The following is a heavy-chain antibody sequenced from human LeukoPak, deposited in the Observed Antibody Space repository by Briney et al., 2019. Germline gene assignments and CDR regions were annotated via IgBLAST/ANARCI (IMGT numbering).Heavy chain of an antibody. V-gene: IGHV3-23*01. CDR2: ISGSGGST. J-gene: IGHJ4*02. Sequence: GGSLRLSCAASGFIFSSYAMSWVRQAPGKGLEWVSTISGSGGSTFYADSVKGRFTISRDNSKNTLYLQMNSLRAEDTALYYCAKRLKGPITPFDYWGQGTLVAVSS. D-gene: IGHD2-21*01. CDR1: GFIFSSYA. CDR3: AKRLKGPITPFDY.